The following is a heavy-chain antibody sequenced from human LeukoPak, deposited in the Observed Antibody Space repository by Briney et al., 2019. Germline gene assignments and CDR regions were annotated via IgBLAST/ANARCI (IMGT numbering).Heavy chain of an antibody. Sequence: HTGGSLRLSCAASTFTFNNYVMSWVRQAPGKGLEWVSGISGSGANTYYADSVKGRFTISRDNSKSTLFLQMNSLRAEDTAVYYCAKWHSRDLSYSYAMDVWGQGTTVTVSS. J-gene: IGHJ6*02. CDR3: AKWHSRDLSYSYAMDV. V-gene: IGHV3-23*01. CDR2: ISGSGANT. D-gene: IGHD2-21*01. CDR1: TFTFNNYV.